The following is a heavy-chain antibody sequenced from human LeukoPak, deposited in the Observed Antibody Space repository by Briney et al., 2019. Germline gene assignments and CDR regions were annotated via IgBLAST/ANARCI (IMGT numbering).Heavy chain of an antibody. CDR2: ISSSGSTI. D-gene: IGHD6-13*01. CDR3: AKDIAAAGTSGGYMDV. CDR1: GFTFSSYE. V-gene: IGHV3-48*03. Sequence: GGSLRLSCAASGFTFSSYEMNWVRQAPGKGLEWVSYISSSGSTIYYADSVKGRFTISRDNAKNSLYLQMNSLRAEDTALYYCAKDIAAAGTSGGYMDVWGKGTTVAISS. J-gene: IGHJ6*03.